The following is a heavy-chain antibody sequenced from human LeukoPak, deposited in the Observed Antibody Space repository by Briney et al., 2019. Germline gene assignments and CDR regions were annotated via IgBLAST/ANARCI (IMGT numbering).Heavy chain of an antibody. CDR1: GFTVSSNY. CDR2: IWYDGSNK. D-gene: IGHD3-10*01. Sequence: GGSLRLSCAASGFTVSSNYMHWVRQAPGKGLEWVAVIWYDGSNKYYADSVKGRFTISRDNSKNTLYLQMNSLRAEDTAVYYCAKSYGSGSSIDYWGQGTLVTVSS. V-gene: IGHV3-33*06. J-gene: IGHJ4*02. CDR3: AKSYGSGSSIDY.